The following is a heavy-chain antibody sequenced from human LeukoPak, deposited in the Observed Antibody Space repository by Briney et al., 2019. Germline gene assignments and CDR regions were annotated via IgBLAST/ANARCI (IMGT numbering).Heavy chain of an antibody. J-gene: IGHJ4*02. CDR3: ARDRVYYFDY. CDR1: GFTFSSYW. Sequence: GGSLRLSCAASGFTFSSYWMSWVRQAPGKGLEWVAVISYDGSNKYYADSVKGRFTISRDNSKNTLYLQMNSLRAEDTAVYYCARDRVYYFDYWGQGTLVTVSS. D-gene: IGHD2-8*01. V-gene: IGHV3-30*03. CDR2: ISYDGSNK.